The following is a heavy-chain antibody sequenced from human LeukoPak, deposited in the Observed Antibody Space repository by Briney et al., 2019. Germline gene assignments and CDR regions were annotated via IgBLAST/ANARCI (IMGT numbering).Heavy chain of an antibody. J-gene: IGHJ5*02. CDR1: GASINTSNFY. V-gene: IGHV4-39*01. Sequence: PSETLSLTCTVSGASINTSNFYWAWIRQPPGKGLESIGNIYYTGRTYSNASLNSRVTISVDTSKNQFSLKLTSVTAADTAVYYCARQGSMTRGGYWLDPWGQGTLVIVFS. CDR3: ARQGSMTRGGYWLDP. D-gene: IGHD3-10*01. CDR2: IYYTGRT.